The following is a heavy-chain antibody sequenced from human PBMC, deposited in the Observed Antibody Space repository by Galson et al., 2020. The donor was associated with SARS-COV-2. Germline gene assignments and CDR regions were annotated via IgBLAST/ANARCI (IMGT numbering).Heavy chain of an antibody. V-gene: IGHV3-64D*09. CDR3: LSYSSSRQSY. CDR2: MSSNGATS. Sequence: GGSLRLSCSASGFMFSDYAMHWVRPAPGKRLEYVSAMSSNGATSFYTDSVSGRFTMSRDNYNNMFYLQMTSLRLEDTAFYYCLSYSSSRQSYWGQGTLVTVSS. J-gene: IGHJ4*02. D-gene: IGHD3-22*01. CDR1: GFMFSDYA.